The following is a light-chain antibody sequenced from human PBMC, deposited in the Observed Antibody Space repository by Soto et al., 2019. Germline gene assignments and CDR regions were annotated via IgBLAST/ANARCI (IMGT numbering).Light chain of an antibody. CDR1: QTISSW. Sequence: DIQMTQSPSTLSGSVGDRVTIXXRASQTISSWLAWYQQKPGKAPNVLIYKASTLKSGVPSRFSGSGPGTDFTLTISRLEPEDFAVYYCQQYGSSPTFGQGTKVDIK. CDR3: QQYGSSPT. J-gene: IGKJ1*01. CDR2: KAS. V-gene: IGKV1-5*03.